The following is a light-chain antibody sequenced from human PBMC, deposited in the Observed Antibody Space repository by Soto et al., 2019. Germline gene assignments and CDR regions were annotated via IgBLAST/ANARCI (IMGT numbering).Light chain of an antibody. CDR3: QQSYSTPRT. CDR2: KAS. J-gene: IGKJ1*01. Sequence: DIHVTLSPATVSSSIGDRVTITCRASQSISSWVAWYQQKPGKGPKLLIYKASHLESGVPSRFSGSGPGTEFTLTISGLQPGDFATYYCQQSYSTPRTFGQGTKVDI. CDR1: QSISSW. V-gene: IGKV1-5*03.